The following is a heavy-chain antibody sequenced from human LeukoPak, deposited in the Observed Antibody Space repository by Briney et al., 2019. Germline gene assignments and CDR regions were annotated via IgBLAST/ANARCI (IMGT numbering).Heavy chain of an antibody. Sequence: GRSLRLSCAASGFTFSSYGMHWVRQAPGKGLEWVSSISSSSSYIYYADSVKGRFTISRDNAKNSLYLQMNSLRAEDTAVYFLWGYYDSSGRRMDVWGQGTTVTVSS. CDR3: WGYYDSSGRRMDV. J-gene: IGHJ6*02. CDR1: GFTFSSYG. D-gene: IGHD3-22*01. CDR2: ISSSSSYI. V-gene: IGHV3-21*01.